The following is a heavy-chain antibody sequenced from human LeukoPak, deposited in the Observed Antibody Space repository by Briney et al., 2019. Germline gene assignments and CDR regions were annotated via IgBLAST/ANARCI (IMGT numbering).Heavy chain of an antibody. V-gene: IGHV1-46*01. D-gene: IGHD6-13*01. CDR3: AREGAGTGKYLDY. CDR1: GNTFSSYY. Sequence: GASVKVSCKAAGNTFSSYYMHWVRQAPGQGLEWMGIINPSNGLTSYAQKFEGRVTVTRDTSTSTVYMELSSLRSEDTAVYYCAREGAGTGKYLDYWGQGTLVTVSS. J-gene: IGHJ4*02. CDR2: INPSNGLT.